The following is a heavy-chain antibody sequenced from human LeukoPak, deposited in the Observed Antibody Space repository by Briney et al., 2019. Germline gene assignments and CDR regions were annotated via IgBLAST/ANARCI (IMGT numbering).Heavy chain of an antibody. CDR2: INPNSGGT. CDR1: GYTFTGYY. Sequence: ASVKVSCKASGYTFTGYYMHWVRQAPGQGLEWMGWINPNSGGTNYAQKFQGRVTMTRDTSISTAYMELSRLRSDDTAVYYCARDLGSGWKKYFQLWGQGTLVTVSS. V-gene: IGHV1-2*02. CDR3: ARDLGSGWKKYFQL. J-gene: IGHJ1*01. D-gene: IGHD6-19*01.